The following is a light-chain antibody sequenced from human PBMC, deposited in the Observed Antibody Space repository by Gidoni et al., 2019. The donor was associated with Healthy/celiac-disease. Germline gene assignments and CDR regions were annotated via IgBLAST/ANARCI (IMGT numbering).Light chain of an antibody. Sequence: IHMTQSPSTLSASVGDRVTITCRASQRISSWLAWYQQKPVKAPTLLLYKASSLECGDTSRFLGSGSATAFTPPISSLQPADYATYYCQQYNSYPPITFGQGTRLEIK. CDR2: KAS. V-gene: IGKV1-5*03. CDR1: QRISSW. J-gene: IGKJ5*01. CDR3: QQYNSYPPIT.